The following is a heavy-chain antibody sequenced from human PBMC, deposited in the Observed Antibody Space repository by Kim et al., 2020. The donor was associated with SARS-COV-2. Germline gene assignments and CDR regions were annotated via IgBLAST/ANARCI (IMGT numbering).Heavy chain of an antibody. J-gene: IGHJ4*02. V-gene: IGHV4-59*08. CDR3: ASFLSLDYGDYAQIS. Sequence: SETLSLTCTVSGGSISSYYWSWIRQPPGKGLEWIGYIYYSGSTNYNPSLKSRVTISVDTSKNQFSLKLSSVTAADTAVYYCASFLSLDYGDYAQISWGQGTLVTVSS. CDR1: GGSISSYY. D-gene: IGHD4-17*01. CDR2: IYYSGST.